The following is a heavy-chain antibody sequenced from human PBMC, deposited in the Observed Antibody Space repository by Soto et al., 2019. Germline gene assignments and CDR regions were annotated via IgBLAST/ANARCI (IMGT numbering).Heavy chain of an antibody. CDR2: INPNSGGT. V-gene: IGHV1-2*02. D-gene: IGHD6-19*01. CDR1: GYTFTGYY. Sequence: AQLLQSGAEVKKPGASVKVSCKASGYTFTGYYMHWVRQSPGQGVEWMGWINPNSGGTNYAQKFQGRVTMTRDTSISTAYMELSRLRSDDTAVYYCAGESDSSGWYSFYYYYGMDVWGQGTTVTVSS. CDR3: AGESDSSGWYSFYYYYGMDV. J-gene: IGHJ6*02.